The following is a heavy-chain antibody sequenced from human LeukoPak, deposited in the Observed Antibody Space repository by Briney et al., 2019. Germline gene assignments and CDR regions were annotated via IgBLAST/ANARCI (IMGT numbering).Heavy chain of an antibody. J-gene: IGHJ4*02. V-gene: IGHV3-66*01. CDR2: IYRDGSS. CDR3: ARSFYDILIGYYQYFDY. CDR1: GFTFSDYG. D-gene: IGHD3-9*01. Sequence: PGRSLRLSCAVSGFTFSDYGMHWVRQAPGKGLEWVSVIYRDGSSYYAESVKGRFTISRDNSKNTLYIQMNSLRAEDTAVYYCARSFYDILIGYYQYFDYWGQGTLVTVSS.